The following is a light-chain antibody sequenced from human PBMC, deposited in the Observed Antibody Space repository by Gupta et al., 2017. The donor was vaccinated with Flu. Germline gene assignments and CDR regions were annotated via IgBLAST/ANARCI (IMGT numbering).Light chain of an antibody. Sequence: KTTRSTGDGAKVGGKNVCCYQQYPAQAPVLLVYDDRSRTSAIPERVSGANYGTTATVTTIRVEAGDGADYYCQEGHRSSESQVFGGGTKRTVL. V-gene: IGLV3-21*03. J-gene: IGLJ2*01. CDR3: QEGHRSSESQV. CDR1: KVGGKN. CDR2: DDR.